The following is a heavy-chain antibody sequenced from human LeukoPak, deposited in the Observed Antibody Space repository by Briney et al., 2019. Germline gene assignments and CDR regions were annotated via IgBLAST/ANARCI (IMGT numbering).Heavy chain of an antibody. Sequence: ASVTVSFKASGGTFSSYAISWVRQAPGQGLEWMGRIIPIFGIANYAQKFQGRVTITADKSTSTAYMELSSLRSEDTAVYYCARARYCSSTSCYTMPKIYFDYWGQGTLVTVSS. J-gene: IGHJ4*02. V-gene: IGHV1-69*04. D-gene: IGHD2-2*02. CDR2: IIPIFGIA. CDR3: ARARYCSSTSCYTMPKIYFDY. CDR1: GGTFSSYA.